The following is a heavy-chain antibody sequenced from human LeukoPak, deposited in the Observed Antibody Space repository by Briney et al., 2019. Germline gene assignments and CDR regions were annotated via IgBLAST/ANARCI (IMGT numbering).Heavy chain of an antibody. CDR3: AKDPTVTSPPLSPFDP. J-gene: IGHJ5*02. CDR2: ISGSGGST. Sequence: EGSLRLSCAASGFTFSSYAMSWVRQAPGKGLEWVSAISGSGGSTYYADSVKGRFTISRDNSKNTLYLQMNSLRAEDTAVYYCAKDPTVTSPPLSPFDPWGQGTLVTVSS. D-gene: IGHD4-17*01. CDR1: GFTFSSYA. V-gene: IGHV3-23*01.